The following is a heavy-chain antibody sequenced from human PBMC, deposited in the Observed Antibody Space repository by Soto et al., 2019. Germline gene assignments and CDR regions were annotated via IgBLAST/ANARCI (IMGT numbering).Heavy chain of an antibody. V-gene: IGHV1-69*01. CDR3: ARFGASSGYYVDAFDI. CDR1: GGTFSSYA. J-gene: IGHJ3*02. CDR2: IIPIFGTA. D-gene: IGHD3-22*01. Sequence: QVQLVQSGAEVKKPGSSVKVSCKASGGTFSSYAINWVRQAPGQGLEWMGGIIPIFGTANYAQKCQGRVTITAYESTSNAYMELSSLRSEDTALYYCARFGASSGYYVDAFDIWGQGTMVTVSS.